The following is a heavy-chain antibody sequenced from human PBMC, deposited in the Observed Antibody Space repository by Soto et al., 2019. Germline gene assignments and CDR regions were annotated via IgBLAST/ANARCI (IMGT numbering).Heavy chain of an antibody. J-gene: IGHJ4*02. CDR3: VRDHIWSFDY. V-gene: IGHV3-23*01. CDR2: ISGSGGST. D-gene: IGHD3-10*01. CDR1: GFTFSSYA. Sequence: GGSLRLSCAASGFTFSSYAMSWVRQAPGKGLEWVSAISGSGGSTYYADSVKGRFTISRDNAKNTLSLQMNSLRAEDTAVYYCVRDHIWSFDYWGQGTPVTVSS.